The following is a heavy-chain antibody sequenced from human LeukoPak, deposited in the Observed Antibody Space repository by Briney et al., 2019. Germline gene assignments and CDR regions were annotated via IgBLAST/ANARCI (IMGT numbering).Heavy chain of an antibody. D-gene: IGHD6-13*01. CDR1: GYSISSGYY. CDR2: IYHSGNT. Sequence: PSETLSLTCTVSGYSISSGYYWGWIRQPPGKGLEWIGSIYHSGNTYYNPSLKSRVTMSVDTSKNQFSLKLSSVTAADTAVYYCARDTAAAQGGLTRYYFDYWAREPWSPSPQ. CDR3: ARDTAAAQGGLTRYYFDY. J-gene: IGHJ4*02. V-gene: IGHV4-38-2*02.